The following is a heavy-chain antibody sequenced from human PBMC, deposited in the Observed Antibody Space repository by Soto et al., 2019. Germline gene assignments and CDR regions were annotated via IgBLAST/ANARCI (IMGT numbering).Heavy chain of an antibody. Sequence: QLQLQESGSGLVRPSQTLSLTCAVSGGSISSGGYSWNWIRQPPGKGLEWTGYIYHSGSNLYNPSLKSRVTISVDKSKNQVSLKLTSVTAADTAVYYCARDQLEGNWFDPWGQGTLVTVSS. V-gene: IGHV4-30-2*01. D-gene: IGHD1-1*01. J-gene: IGHJ5*02. CDR1: GGSISSGGYS. CDR3: ARDQLEGNWFDP. CDR2: IYHSGSN.